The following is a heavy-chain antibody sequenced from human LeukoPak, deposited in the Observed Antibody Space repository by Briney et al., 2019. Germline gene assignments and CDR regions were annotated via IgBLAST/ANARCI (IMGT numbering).Heavy chain of an antibody. CDR3: ARGGAGNCGGACYINWFDP. J-gene: IGHJ5*02. D-gene: IGHD2-21*02. V-gene: IGHV4-30-2*01. CDR1: GGSISSGGYS. CDR2: IYHSGST. Sequence: PSETLSLTCAVSGGSISSGGYSWSWIRQPPGKGLEWIGYIYHSGSTYYNPSLKSRVTISVDTSKNQFSLKLNSVTAADTAVYYCARGGAGNCGGACYINWFDPWGQGTLVTVSS.